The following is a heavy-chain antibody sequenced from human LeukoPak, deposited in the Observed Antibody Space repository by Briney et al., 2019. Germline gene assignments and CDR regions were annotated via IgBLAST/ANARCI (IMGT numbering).Heavy chain of an antibody. D-gene: IGHD3-22*01. CDR1: GGSISSYY. J-gene: IGHJ4*02. CDR3: ARGGRVQIVVVMKRTANFDY. V-gene: IGHV4-59*12. Sequence: SETLSLTCTVSGGSISSYYWSWIRQPPGKGLEWIGYIYYSGSTNYNSSLKSRVTILVDMSKNQFSLKLSSVTAADTAVYYCARGGRVQIVVVMKRTANFDYWGQGTLVTVSS. CDR2: IYYSGST.